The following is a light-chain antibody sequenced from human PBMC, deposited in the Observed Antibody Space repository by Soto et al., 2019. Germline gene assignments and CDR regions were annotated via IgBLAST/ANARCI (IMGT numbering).Light chain of an antibody. CDR3: HQYGSSPWT. Sequence: EIVLTQSPGTLSLSPGERATLSCRASQSVSSSYLDWYQQKPGQAPRLLIYGASSRATGIPDRFSGSGSGTDFTLTISRLESEDLAVYYCHQYGSSPWTFGQGTKVEIK. J-gene: IGKJ1*01. V-gene: IGKV3-20*01. CDR2: GAS. CDR1: QSVSSSY.